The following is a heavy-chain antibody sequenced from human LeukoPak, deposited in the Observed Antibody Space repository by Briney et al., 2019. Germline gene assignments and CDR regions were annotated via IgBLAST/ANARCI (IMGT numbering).Heavy chain of an antibody. CDR2: IIPLFDSP. J-gene: IGHJ6*03. CDR1: GGTFTFGTAG. Sequence: SVEVSCKASGGTFTFGTAGVTWVRQASGQRLEWLGGIIPLFDSPHYAPNFQGRLTITADRFSGVAYMDLSSLTSEDTAVYYCARANIVNTNGDNVYYYMDVWGTGTTVTVSS. D-gene: IGHD5-24*01. CDR3: ARANIVNTNGDNVYYYMDV. V-gene: IGHV1-69*06.